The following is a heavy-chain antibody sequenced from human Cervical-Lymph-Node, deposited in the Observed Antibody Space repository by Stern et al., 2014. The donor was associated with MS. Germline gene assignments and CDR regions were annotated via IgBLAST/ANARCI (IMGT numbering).Heavy chain of an antibody. CDR3: AKAFDTGSTPFDY. V-gene: IGHV3-30*18. Sequence: VQLVESGGGVVQPGGSLRLSCAASGFTFSHFGMHWVRPAPGKGLEWLAVISYDGSNNYYADSVKGRFTIYRDNSKKALYLQMNSLRVDDTAVYYCAKAFDTGSTPFDYWGQGSLVTVS. CDR1: GFTFSHFG. CDR2: ISYDGSNN. D-gene: IGHD2-8*02. J-gene: IGHJ4*02.